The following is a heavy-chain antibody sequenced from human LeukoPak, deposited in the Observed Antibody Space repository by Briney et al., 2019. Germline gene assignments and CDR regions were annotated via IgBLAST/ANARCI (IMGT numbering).Heavy chain of an antibody. V-gene: IGHV4-34*01. CDR1: GFTFSSYW. J-gene: IGHJ4*02. CDR2: INHSGST. D-gene: IGHD3-22*01. Sequence: PGGSLRLSCAASGFTFSSYWMSWIRQPPGKGLEWIGEINHSGSTNYNPSLKSRVTISVDTSKNQFSLKLSSVTAADTAVYYCARRRLHYYEDYWGQGTLVTVSS. CDR3: ARRRLHYYEDY.